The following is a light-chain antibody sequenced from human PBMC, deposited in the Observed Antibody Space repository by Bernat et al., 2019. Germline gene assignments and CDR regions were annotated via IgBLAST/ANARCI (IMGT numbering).Light chain of an antibody. CDR1: SGINVDTYR. CDR2: YKSDSDK. Sequence: QAVLTQPSSLSASPGASASLTCTLRSGINVDTYRIYWFQQKPGSPPQYLLKYKSDSDKHQGSGVPSRFSGSKDASANAGILLISGLQSEDEADYYCMIWHNSAWVFGGGTKLTVL. J-gene: IGLJ3*02. CDR3: MIWHNSAWV. V-gene: IGLV5-45*03.